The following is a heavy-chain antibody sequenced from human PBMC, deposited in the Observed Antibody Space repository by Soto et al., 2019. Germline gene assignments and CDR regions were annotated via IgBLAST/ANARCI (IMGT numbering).Heavy chain of an antibody. CDR3: ARGSVVAATLFDY. CDR1: GGSISSGGYY. Sequence: QVQLQESGPGLVKPSQTLSLTCTVSGGSISSGGYYWSWIRQHPGKGLEWIGYIYYSGSTYYNPSLNRRVTISVDTSKNQFSLKLSSVTAADTAVYYCARGSVVAATLFDYWGQGTLVTVSS. V-gene: IGHV4-31*03. J-gene: IGHJ4*02. D-gene: IGHD2-15*01. CDR2: IYYSGST.